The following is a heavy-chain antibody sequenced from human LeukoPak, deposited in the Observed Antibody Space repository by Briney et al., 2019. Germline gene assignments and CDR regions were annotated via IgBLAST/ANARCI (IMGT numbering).Heavy chain of an antibody. J-gene: IGHJ4*02. CDR3: ARSDYLTN. CDR2: IKNDGSFT. D-gene: IGHD4-17*01. Sequence: PGGSLRLSCAASGFTVSSNYMSWVRQAPGKGLVWVSRIKNDGSFTNYADSVKGRFTISRDNAKNTLHLQMNSLRAEDTAVYYCARSDYLTNWGQGTLVTVSS. V-gene: IGHV3-74*01. CDR1: GFTVSSNY.